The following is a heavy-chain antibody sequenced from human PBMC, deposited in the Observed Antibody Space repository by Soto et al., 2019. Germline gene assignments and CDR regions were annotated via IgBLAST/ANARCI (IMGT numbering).Heavy chain of an antibody. V-gene: IGHV3-74*01. D-gene: IGHD2-15*01. Sequence: EVQLVESGGGLVQPGGSLRLSCAASGFTFSTYWMHWVRQAPGKGLEWVSRINTDGSTTNHADSVKGRFTISRDNAKNTLYLQMNSLRAEDMAVYYCTRDSGGRDAYWGQGTLVTVSS. CDR1: GFTFSTYW. CDR2: INTDGSTT. J-gene: IGHJ4*02. CDR3: TRDSGGRDAY.